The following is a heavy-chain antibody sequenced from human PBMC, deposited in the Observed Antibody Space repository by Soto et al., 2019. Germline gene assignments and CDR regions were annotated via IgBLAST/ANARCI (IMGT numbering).Heavy chain of an antibody. J-gene: IGHJ6*01. CDR2: ISWSGSST. CDR1: GFTFSSCA. CDR3: AKANTIFGMESYYYXMDV. Sequence: GGSLRLSFVASGFTFSSCAMNWVRQAPGKGLEGVSTISWSGSSTYFPYSVKVRFTISRDNFNNTLYLQMNSRRDEDTAVYYCAKANTIFGMESYYYXMDVGGQGTTVXVXS. D-gene: IGHD3-3*01. V-gene: IGHV3-23*01.